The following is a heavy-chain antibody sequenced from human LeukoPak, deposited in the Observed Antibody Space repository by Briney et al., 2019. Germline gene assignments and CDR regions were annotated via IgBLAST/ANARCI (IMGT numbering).Heavy chain of an antibody. CDR3: ARHYPTIAAKPYWYFDL. CDR1: GGSISSYY. V-gene: IGHV4-59*08. D-gene: IGHD6-13*01. Sequence: PSETLSLTCTVSGGSISSYYWSWIRQPPGKGLEWIGYIYYSGSTNYNPSLKSRVTISVDTSKNQFSLKLSSVTAADTAVYYCARHYPTIAAKPYWYFDLWGRGALVTVSS. CDR2: IYYSGST. J-gene: IGHJ2*01.